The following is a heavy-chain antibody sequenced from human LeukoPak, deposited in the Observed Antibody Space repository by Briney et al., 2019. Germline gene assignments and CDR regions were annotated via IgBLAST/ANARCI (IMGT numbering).Heavy chain of an antibody. Sequence: GGSLRLSCAASGFTFDDYGMSWVRQAPGKGLEWVSGINWNGGSTGYADSVKGRFTISRDNAKNSLYLQMNSLRAEDTAVYYCARDGGHSTDLDYWGQGTLVTVSS. CDR2: INWNGGST. D-gene: IGHD2/OR15-2a*01. CDR3: ARDGGHSTDLDY. V-gene: IGHV3-20*04. CDR1: GFTFDDYG. J-gene: IGHJ4*02.